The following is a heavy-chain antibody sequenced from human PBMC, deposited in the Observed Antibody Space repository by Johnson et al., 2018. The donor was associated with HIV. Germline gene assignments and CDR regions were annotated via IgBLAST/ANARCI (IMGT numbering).Heavy chain of an antibody. Sequence: QVQLVESGGGVVQPGRSLRLSCAASGFTFSSYAMHWVRQAPGKGLEWVAVISYDGSNKYYADSVKGRFTISSDNSKNTLYLQMNSLRAEDTALYYCAKDIDLWATVTTLVLAFDIWGQGTMVTVSS. CDR3: AKDIDLWATVTTLVLAFDI. J-gene: IGHJ3*02. CDR2: ISYDGSNK. V-gene: IGHV3-30-3*01. CDR1: GFTFSSYA. D-gene: IGHD4-17*01.